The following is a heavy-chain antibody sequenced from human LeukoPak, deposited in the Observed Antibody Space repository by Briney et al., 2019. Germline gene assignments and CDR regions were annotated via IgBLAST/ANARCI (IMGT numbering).Heavy chain of an antibody. J-gene: IGHJ4*02. D-gene: IGHD6-13*01. CDR1: GYTFTGYY. CDR3: ARDLFLAATEREGDDY. Sequence: ASVKVSCKASGYTFTGYYIHWARQAPGQGLEWMGWINPNSGGTNYAQKFQGRVTMTTDTSISTAYMELSRLRSDDTAVYYCARDLFLAATEREGDDYWGQGTLVTVSS. CDR2: INPNSGGT. V-gene: IGHV1-2*02.